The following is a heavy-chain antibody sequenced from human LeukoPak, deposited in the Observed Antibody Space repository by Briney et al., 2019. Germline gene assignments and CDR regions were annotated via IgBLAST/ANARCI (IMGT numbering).Heavy chain of an antibody. CDR2: IYYSGST. Sequence: SETLSLTCTVSGYSISSGYYWGWIRQTPGKGLEWIGYIYYSGSTNYNPSLKSRVTISVDTSKNQFSLKLSSVTAADTAVYYCTRGVIVVVPAAPKHAFDIWGQGTRVTVSS. J-gene: IGHJ3*02. CDR3: TRGVIVVVPAAPKHAFDI. D-gene: IGHD2-2*01. V-gene: IGHV4-38-2*02. CDR1: GYSISSGYY.